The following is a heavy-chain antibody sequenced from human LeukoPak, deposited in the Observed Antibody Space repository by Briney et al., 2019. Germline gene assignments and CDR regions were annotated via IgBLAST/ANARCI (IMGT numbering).Heavy chain of an antibody. Sequence: GGSLRLSCAASGFTSSNYWMHWVRQAPGRGLVWVSRISDAGTTTTYADSVKGRFTISRDNAKNTLYLQMNSLRAEDTAVYYCARDAAAGKGYNWFDPWGQGTLVTVSS. V-gene: IGHV3-74*01. CDR1: GFTSSNYW. J-gene: IGHJ5*02. CDR2: ISDAGTTT. D-gene: IGHD6-13*01. CDR3: ARDAAAGKGYNWFDP.